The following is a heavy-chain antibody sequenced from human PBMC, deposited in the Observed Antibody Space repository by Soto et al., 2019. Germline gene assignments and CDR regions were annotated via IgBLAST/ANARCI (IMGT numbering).Heavy chain of an antibody. Sequence: QVQLVQSGAEVKKPGASVKVSCKATGYTYTSHGISWVRQAPGQGLEWMGWISNYNSDTNYALKLQGRVTMTTDTSTSTAYMEMRSLTSDDTAVYYCARDISYGSGTAYGYWGQGTLVTVSS. CDR3: ARDISYGSGTAYGY. V-gene: IGHV1-18*01. J-gene: IGHJ4*02. D-gene: IGHD3-10*01. CDR1: GYTYTSHG. CDR2: ISNYNSDT.